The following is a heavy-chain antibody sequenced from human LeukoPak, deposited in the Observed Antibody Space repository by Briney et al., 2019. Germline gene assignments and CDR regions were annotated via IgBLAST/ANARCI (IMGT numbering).Heavy chain of an antibody. CDR2: IYYSGST. D-gene: IGHD6-19*01. CDR3: ARRGYSSGWYYSDY. V-gene: IGHV4-59*08. CDR1: GGSISSYY. J-gene: IGHJ4*02. Sequence: SSETLSLTCTVSGGSISSYYWSWIRQPPGKGLEWIGYIYYSGSTDYNPSLKSRVTISLDTSKNQFSLKLSSVTAADTAVYYCARRGYSSGWYYSDYWGQGTLVTVSS.